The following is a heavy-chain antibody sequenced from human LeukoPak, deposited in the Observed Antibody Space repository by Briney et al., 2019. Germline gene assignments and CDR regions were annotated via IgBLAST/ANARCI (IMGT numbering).Heavy chain of an antibody. D-gene: IGHD4-17*01. V-gene: IGHV3-20*04. CDR3: ARGHIDYAFDC. Sequence: GGSLRLSCAASGFTFDDYGMSWVRQAPGKGLEWASGINWNGGSTGYADSVKGRFTISRDNAKKSLDLQMNSLRAEDTALYYCARGHIDYAFDCWGQGTLVTVSS. J-gene: IGHJ4*02. CDR1: GFTFDDYG. CDR2: INWNGGST.